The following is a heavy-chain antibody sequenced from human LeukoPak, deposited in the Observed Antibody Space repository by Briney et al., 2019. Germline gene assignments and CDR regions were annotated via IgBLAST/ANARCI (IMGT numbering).Heavy chain of an antibody. J-gene: IGHJ4*02. CDR1: GFTFTNYG. D-gene: IGHD2-8*01. V-gene: IGHV3-74*01. CDR2: INSDGRST. CDR3: ARVSNGMSN. Sequence: QPGGSLRLSCVASGFTFTNYGMMWVRQAPGKGLVWVSYINSDGRSTTYADSVKGRFTISRDNAKNTLYLQMSSLRAEDTAMYYCARVSNGMSNWGQGTLVIVSS.